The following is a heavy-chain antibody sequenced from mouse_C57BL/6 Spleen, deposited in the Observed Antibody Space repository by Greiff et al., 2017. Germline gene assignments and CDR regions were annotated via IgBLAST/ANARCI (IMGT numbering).Heavy chain of an antibody. V-gene: IGHV7-1*01. Sequence: EVQVVESGGGLVQSGRSLRLSCATSGFTFSDFYMEWVRQAPGKGLEWIAASRNKANDYTTEYSASVKGRFIVSRDTSQSILYLQMNALRAEDTAIYYCARDGSYGGYFDVWGTGTTVTVSS. CDR3: ARDGSYGGYFDV. J-gene: IGHJ1*03. CDR1: GFTFSDFY. D-gene: IGHD1-1*01. CDR2: SRNKANDYTT.